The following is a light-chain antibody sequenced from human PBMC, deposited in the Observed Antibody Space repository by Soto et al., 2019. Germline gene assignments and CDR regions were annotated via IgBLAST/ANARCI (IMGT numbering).Light chain of an antibody. V-gene: IGKV1-5*01. CDR1: QSISVY. CDR3: HQYATTSPT. CDR2: GGS. J-gene: IGKJ2*01. Sequence: DIQMTQSPSTLSGSVGDRVTITCRASQSISVYLAWYQQRPREAPKLLIYGGSSLESGVPSRFSGSGSGTEFTLTISSLQPTDFATYYCHQYATTSPTFGQGTKLEI.